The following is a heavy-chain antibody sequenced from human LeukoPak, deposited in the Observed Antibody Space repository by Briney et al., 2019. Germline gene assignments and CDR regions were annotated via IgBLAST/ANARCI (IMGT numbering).Heavy chain of an antibody. CDR2: IYHNRIT. D-gene: IGHD1-1*01. Sequence: PSETLSLTCTVSGGSISSSSYYWGWIRQPPGKGLEWIATIYHNRITHYNTSLKSRVTISVDTSKNQFSLKMSSVTAADTAVYYCARGVALSDHGIIDSWGQGTLATVSS. CDR3: ARGVALSDHGIIDS. J-gene: IGHJ4*02. CDR1: GGSISSSSYY. V-gene: IGHV4-39*02.